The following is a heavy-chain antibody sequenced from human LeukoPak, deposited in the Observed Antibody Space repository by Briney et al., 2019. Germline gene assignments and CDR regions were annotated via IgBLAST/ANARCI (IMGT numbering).Heavy chain of an antibody. CDR1: GGTFSSYA. V-gene: IGHV1-69*13. CDR3: ARDHGCSSTSCYYYYGMDA. Sequence: SVKVSCKASGGTFSSYAIGWVRQAPGQGLEWMGGIIPIFGTANYAQKFQGRVTITADESTSTAYMELSSLRSEDTAVYYCARDHGCSSTSCYYYYGMDAWGQGTTVTVSS. D-gene: IGHD2-2*01. J-gene: IGHJ6*02. CDR2: IIPIFGTA.